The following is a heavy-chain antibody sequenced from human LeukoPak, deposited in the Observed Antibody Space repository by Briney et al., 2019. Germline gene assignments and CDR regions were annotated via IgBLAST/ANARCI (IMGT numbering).Heavy chain of an antibody. Sequence: GGSLRPSCAASGFTFSSYTMAWVRQAPGKGLECASSLSFGGGTIYYADSVKGRFTISRDTSKNTLYLQMNSLRAEDTAIYYCAKEVVPGTSRSFDYWGQGTLVTVSS. D-gene: IGHD2-2*01. J-gene: IGHJ4*02. CDR3: AKEVVPGTSRSFDY. V-gene: IGHV3-23*01. CDR2: LSFGGGTI. CDR1: GFTFSSYT.